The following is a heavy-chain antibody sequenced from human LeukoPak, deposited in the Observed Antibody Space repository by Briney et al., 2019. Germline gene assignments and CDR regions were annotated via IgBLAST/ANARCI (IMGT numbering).Heavy chain of an antibody. D-gene: IGHD2-21*02. J-gene: IGHJ5*02. CDR1: GGSISSYY. CDR2: IYYSGST. Sequence: SETLSLTCTVSGGSISSYYWSWIRQPPGKGLEWIGYIYYSGSTNYSPSLKSRVTISVDTSKNQFPLKLSSVTAADTAVYYCARAYCGGDCYRGWFDPWGQGTLVTVSS. CDR3: ARAYCGGDCYRGWFDP. V-gene: IGHV4-59*01.